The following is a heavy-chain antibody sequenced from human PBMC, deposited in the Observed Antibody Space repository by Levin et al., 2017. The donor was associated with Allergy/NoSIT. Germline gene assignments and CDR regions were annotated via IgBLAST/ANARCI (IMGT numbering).Heavy chain of an antibody. V-gene: IGHV3-30*18. CDR1: GFTFNSYG. D-gene: IGHD3-3*01. CDR3: AQGLRFLQWLIAY. Sequence: GGSLRLSCAASGFTFNSYGMHWVRQAPGKGLEWVALISDDGTYKYYVDTVKGRFTISRDNSKYTLYLQMNSLRAEDTAVYYCAQGLRFLQWLIAYWGQGTLVTVSS. J-gene: IGHJ4*02. CDR2: ISDDGTYK.